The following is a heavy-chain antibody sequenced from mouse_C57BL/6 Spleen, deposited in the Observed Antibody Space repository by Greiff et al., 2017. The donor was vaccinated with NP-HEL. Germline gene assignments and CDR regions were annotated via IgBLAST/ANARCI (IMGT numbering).Heavy chain of an antibody. D-gene: IGHD2-5*01. V-gene: IGHV1-18*01. CDR3: ARHYSNGFAY. J-gene: IGHJ3*01. CDR1: GYTFTDYN. CDR2: INPNNGGT. Sequence: VQLQQSGPELVKPGASVKIPCKASGYTFTDYNMDWVKQSHGKSLEWIGDINPNNGGTIYNQKFKGKATLTVDKSSSTAYMELRSLTSEDTAVYYCARHYSNGFAYWGQGTLVTVSA.